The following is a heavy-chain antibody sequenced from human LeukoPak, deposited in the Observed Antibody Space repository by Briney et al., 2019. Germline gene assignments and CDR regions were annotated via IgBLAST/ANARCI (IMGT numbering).Heavy chain of an antibody. V-gene: IGHV3-7*01. CDR1: GFSFSSYW. D-gene: IGHD3-10*01. CDR3: ARAGQEWFGELVFDS. J-gene: IGHJ4*02. Sequence: GGSLRLSCAASGFSFSSYWMSWVRQAPGKWREWVANIKQDGSEKYYVASVKGRFTISRDNAKNSLYLQMTSLRAEDTAMYYCARAGQEWFGELVFDSWGQGTLVTVSS. CDR2: IKQDGSEK.